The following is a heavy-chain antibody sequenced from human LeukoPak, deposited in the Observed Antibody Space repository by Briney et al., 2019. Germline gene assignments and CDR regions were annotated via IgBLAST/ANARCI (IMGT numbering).Heavy chain of an antibody. D-gene: IGHD3-22*01. V-gene: IGHV4-34*01. Sequence: PSETLSLTCAVYGGSFSGYYWSWIRQPPGKGLEWIGEINHSGSTNYNPSLKSRVTISVDTSKNQFSLKLSSVTAADTAVYYCACSYYYDSSGYTFDYWGQGTLVTVCS. CDR2: INHSGST. J-gene: IGHJ4*02. CDR3: ACSYYYDSSGYTFDY. CDR1: GGSFSGYY.